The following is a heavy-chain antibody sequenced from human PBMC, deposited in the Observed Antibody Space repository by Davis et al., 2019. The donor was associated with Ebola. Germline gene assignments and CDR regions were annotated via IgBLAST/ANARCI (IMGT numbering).Heavy chain of an antibody. V-gene: IGHV1-46*01. J-gene: IGHJ4*02. Sequence: ASVKVSCQASGYTFTSYYMHWVRQAPAQGLEWMGIINPSGGNTSYAQKFQGRVTMTRDTSTSTVYMGLSSLRSEDTAGYYCARDPVAVAGTGNLDYWGQGTLVTVSS. CDR1: GYTFTSYY. D-gene: IGHD6-19*01. CDR3: ARDPVAVAGTGNLDY. CDR2: INPSGGNT.